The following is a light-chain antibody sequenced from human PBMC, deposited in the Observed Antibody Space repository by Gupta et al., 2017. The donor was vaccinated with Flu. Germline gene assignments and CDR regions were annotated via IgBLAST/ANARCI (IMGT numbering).Light chain of an antibody. CDR1: QSVSSN. V-gene: IGKV3-15*01. CDR3: QQYNDWPRT. CDR2: GAS. Sequence: EIAMTQSPATLSVSPGERATLSCRASQSVSSNLAWYQQRPGQAPWLLIYGASTRATGVPARFSGSGSGTEFTLTINSLQSEDFAVYSCQQYNDWPRTFGQGTKVEIK. J-gene: IGKJ1*01.